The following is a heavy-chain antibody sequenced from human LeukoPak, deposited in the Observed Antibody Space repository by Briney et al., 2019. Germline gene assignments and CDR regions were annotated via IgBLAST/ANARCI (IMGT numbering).Heavy chain of an antibody. D-gene: IGHD3-22*01. Sequence: ASVKVSCKASGYTFTGYYMHWVRQAPGQGLEWMGRINPNSGGTNYAQKFQGRVTMTRDTSISTAYMELSSLRSEDTAVYYCAGGGSSGYPQDYWGQGTLVTVSS. J-gene: IGHJ4*02. CDR3: AGGGSSGYPQDY. CDR1: GYTFTGYY. CDR2: INPNSGGT. V-gene: IGHV1-2*06.